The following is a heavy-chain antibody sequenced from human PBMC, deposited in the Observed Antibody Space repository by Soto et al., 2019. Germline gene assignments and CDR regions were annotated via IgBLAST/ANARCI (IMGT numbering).Heavy chain of an antibody. CDR2: IYSSGNT. J-gene: IGHJ5*02. CDR1: GGTISGYY. CDR3: ARGQRFSDWFDP. Sequence: SETLSLTCSVSGGTISGYYWTWIRQPAGKGLEWIGRIYSSGNTKYNPSLRSRVTMSLDTSNNQFSLRLTSVTAADTAVYYCARGQRFSDWFDPWGQGTLVTVSS. V-gene: IGHV4-4*07. D-gene: IGHD3-3*01.